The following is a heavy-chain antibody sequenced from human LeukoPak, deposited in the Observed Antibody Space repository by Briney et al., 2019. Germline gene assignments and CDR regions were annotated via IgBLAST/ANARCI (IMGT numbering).Heavy chain of an antibody. J-gene: IGHJ3*02. V-gene: IGHV1-18*01. CDR2: ISAYNGNT. Sequence: ASVKVSCKASGYTFTSYGISWVRQAPGQGLEWMGWISAYNGNTNYAQKLQGRVTMTTDTSTSTAYMELRSLRSDDTAVYYCARDNYYDSSGYWDAFDIWGQGTMVTVSS. D-gene: IGHD3-22*01. CDR1: GYTFTSYG. CDR3: ARDNYYDSSGYWDAFDI.